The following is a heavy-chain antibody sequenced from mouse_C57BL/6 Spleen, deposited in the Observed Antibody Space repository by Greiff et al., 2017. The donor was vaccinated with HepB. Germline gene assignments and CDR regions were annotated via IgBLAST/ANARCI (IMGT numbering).Heavy chain of an antibody. CDR1: GFTFSSYT. CDR3: ARQPLLTTVVATGAMDY. Sequence: DVHLVESGGGLVKPGGSLKLSCAASGFTFSSYTMSWVRQTPEKRLEWVATISGGGGNTYYPDSVKGRFTISRDNAKNTLYLQMSSLRSEDTALYYGARQPLLTTVVATGAMDYWGQGTSVTVSS. V-gene: IGHV5-9*01. CDR2: ISGGGGNT. J-gene: IGHJ4*01. D-gene: IGHD1-1*01.